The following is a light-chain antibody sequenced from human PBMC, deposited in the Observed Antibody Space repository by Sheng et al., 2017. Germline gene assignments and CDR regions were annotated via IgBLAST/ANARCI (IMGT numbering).Light chain of an antibody. CDR3: SSYAGTNNLV. Sequence: QSALTQPPSASGSPRQSVTISCTGTSSDIGAYNSVSWYQQHPGKAPKLMIYEVSKRPSGVPDRFSGSKSGNTASLTVSGLQGDDEADYYCSSYAGTNNLVFGGGTKLTV. CDR2: EVS. J-gene: IGLJ3*02. V-gene: IGLV2-8*01. CDR1: SSDIGAYNS.